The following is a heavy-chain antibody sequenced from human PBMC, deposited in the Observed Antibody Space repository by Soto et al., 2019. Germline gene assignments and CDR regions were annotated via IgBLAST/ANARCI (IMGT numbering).Heavy chain of an antibody. Sequence: QVQLQESGPGLVKPSQTLSLTCAVSGGSISSGGYYWSWIRQHPGKGLEWIGYIYYIGSTYYNPSLKSRVTISVDTSKNQFSLKLSSVTAADTAVYYCARDLRFGDYSGMDVWGQGTTVTVSS. CDR2: IYYIGST. J-gene: IGHJ6*02. CDR1: GGSISSGGYY. D-gene: IGHD3-10*01. V-gene: IGHV4-31*11. CDR3: ARDLRFGDYSGMDV.